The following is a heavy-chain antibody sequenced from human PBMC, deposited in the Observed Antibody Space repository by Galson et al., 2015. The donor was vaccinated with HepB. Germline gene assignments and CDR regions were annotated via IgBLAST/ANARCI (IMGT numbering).Heavy chain of an antibody. CDR3: ARRYSSGSWYYYGRAV. V-gene: IGHV1-2*02. J-gene: IGHJ6*02. D-gene: IGHD6-25*01. Sequence: SVKVSCKASGYTFTSYSMNWVRQAPGQGLEWMGWINPNSGGTNYAQKFQGRVTMTRDTSISTAYMELSRLRSDDTAVYYCARRYSSGSWYYYGRAVCGQGTPVTVSS. CDR2: INPNSGGT. CDR1: GYTFTSYS.